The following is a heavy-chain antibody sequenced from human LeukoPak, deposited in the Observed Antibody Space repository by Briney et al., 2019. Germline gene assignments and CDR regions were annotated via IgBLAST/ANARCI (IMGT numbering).Heavy chain of an antibody. CDR2: IYYTGNA. V-gene: IGHV4-59*08. J-gene: IGHJ5*02. Sequence: SETQSLTCTVTGGSISGYHWNWIRQSPGKGLEWIANIYYTGNADYNPSLKSRVTIPVDTSKNEISLILSSVTAADTAVYYCARKTYCSGGRCYGENWFDPWGQGTLVTVSS. CDR3: ARKTYCSGGRCYGENWFDP. CDR1: GGSISGYH. D-gene: IGHD2-15*01.